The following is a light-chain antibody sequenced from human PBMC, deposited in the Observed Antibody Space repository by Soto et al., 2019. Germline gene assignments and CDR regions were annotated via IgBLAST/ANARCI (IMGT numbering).Light chain of an antibody. J-gene: IGKJ1*01. V-gene: IGKV3-20*01. Sequence: EIVLTQSPGTLSLSPGERATLSCRASQSVSSNYLAWYQQKPGQAPGLLIHGASSRATGIPDRFSGSGSGTDFTLTISRLEPEDFAVHYCHQYGTSPWTFGQGTKVDIK. CDR3: HQYGTSPWT. CDR2: GAS. CDR1: QSVSSNY.